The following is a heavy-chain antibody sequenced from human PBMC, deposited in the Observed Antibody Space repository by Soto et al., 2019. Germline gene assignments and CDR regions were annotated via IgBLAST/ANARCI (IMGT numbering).Heavy chain of an antibody. CDR2: ISGSGGSGRG. J-gene: IGHJ4*02. CDR3: AKDLDDYSSAIDF. Sequence: GGSLRLSCVGSGFSFRKYAMNWVRQAPGKGLEWVSGISGSGGSGRGFYADPVQGRFTISRDNSKNTLYLEMNSLRAEDTAVYYCAKDLDDYSSAIDFWGQGTLVTVSS. D-gene: IGHD4-4*01. V-gene: IGHV3-23*01. CDR1: GFSFRKYA.